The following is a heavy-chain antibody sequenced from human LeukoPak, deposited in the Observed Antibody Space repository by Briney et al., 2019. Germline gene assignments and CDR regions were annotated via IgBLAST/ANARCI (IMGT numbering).Heavy chain of an antibody. V-gene: IGHV4-31*03. CDR1: GGSIRSGEYS. J-gene: IGHJ4*02. CDR3: ARVGSHTQSYDY. Sequence: SETLSHTCTVSGGSIRSGEYSWSWIRQQPGKGLEWIGYIYYTGNTYHNPSLKSRVTLSLDTSKNQFSLKLSSVTVADTAVYFCARVGSHTQSYDYWGQGTLVAVSS. D-gene: IGHD1-26*01. CDR2: IYYTGNT.